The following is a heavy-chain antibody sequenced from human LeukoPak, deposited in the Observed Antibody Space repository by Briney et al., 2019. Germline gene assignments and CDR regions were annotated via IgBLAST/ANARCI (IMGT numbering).Heavy chain of an antibody. V-gene: IGHV3-23*01. D-gene: IGHD4-23*01. CDR2: ISGSGGIT. J-gene: IGHJ4*02. CDR3: AKERGNNGGNTNGYFDY. Sequence: PGGSLRLSCAASGFTFTSYAMSWVGRPPGKGLEGVSVISGSGGITYSADSVKGRFSIPRDNSKNTLYLQMNSLRAEDTAAYYCAKERGNNGGNTNGYFDYWGQGTLVTVSS. CDR1: GFTFTSYA.